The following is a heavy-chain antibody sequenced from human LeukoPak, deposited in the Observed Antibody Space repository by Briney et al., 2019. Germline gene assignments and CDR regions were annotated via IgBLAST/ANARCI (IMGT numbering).Heavy chain of an antibody. CDR3: ARDRYSRFDP. CDR2: IYYSGST. J-gene: IGHJ5*02. V-gene: IGHV4-59*01. CDR1: GGSISSYY. Sequence: SETLSLTCTVSGGSISSYYWSWIRQPPGKGLEWIGYIYYSGSTNYNPSPKSRVTISVDTSKNQFSLKLSSVTAADTAVYYCARDRYSRFDPWGQGTLVTVSS. D-gene: IGHD3-9*01.